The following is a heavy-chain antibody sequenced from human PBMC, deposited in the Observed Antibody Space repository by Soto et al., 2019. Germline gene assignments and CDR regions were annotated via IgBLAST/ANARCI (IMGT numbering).Heavy chain of an antibody. CDR2: INHGGST. V-gene: IGHV4-34*01. CDR1: GGSFSGYY. Sequence: SETLSLTCAVYGGSFSGYYWSWIRQPPGKGLEWIGEINHGGSTNYNPSLKSRVTISVDTSKNQFSLKLSSVTAADTAVYYCARGQLFGEDTAMVTGLDYWGQGTLVTVSS. J-gene: IGHJ4*02. CDR3: ARGQLFGEDTAMVTGLDY. D-gene: IGHD5-18*01.